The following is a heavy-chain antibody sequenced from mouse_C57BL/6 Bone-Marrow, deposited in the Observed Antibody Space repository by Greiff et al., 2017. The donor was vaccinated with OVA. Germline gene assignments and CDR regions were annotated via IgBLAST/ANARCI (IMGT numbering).Heavy chain of an antibody. CDR1: GFTFSNYW. J-gene: IGHJ3*01. CDR3: TDGDGYSWFAY. Sequence: EVKLEESGGGLVQPGGSMKLSCVASGFTFSNYWMNWVRQSPEKGLEWVAQIRLKSDNYATNYAESVKGRFTISRDDSKSSVYLQMINLRAEDTGIYYCTDGDGYSWFAYWGQGTLVTVSA. CDR2: IRLKSDNYAT. V-gene: IGHV6-3*01. D-gene: IGHD2-3*01.